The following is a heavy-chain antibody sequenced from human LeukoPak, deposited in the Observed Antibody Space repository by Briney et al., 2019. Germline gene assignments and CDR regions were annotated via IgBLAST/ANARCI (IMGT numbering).Heavy chain of an antibody. CDR2: VWYDGSNK. Sequence: GRSLRLSCAASGFAFSRSGMHWVRQAPGKGLEWVAVVWYDGSNKHYADSVKGRFTISRDNSNNTLYLQMNSLRAEDTAVYYCARYPKYSNSWIFDYWGQGTLVTVSS. V-gene: IGHV3-33*01. J-gene: IGHJ4*02. D-gene: IGHD6-13*01. CDR3: ARYPKYSNSWIFDY. CDR1: GFAFSRSG.